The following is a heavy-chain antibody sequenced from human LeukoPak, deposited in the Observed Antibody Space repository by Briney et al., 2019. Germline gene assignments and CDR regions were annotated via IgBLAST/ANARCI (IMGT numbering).Heavy chain of an antibody. CDR1: GYTFTGYY. D-gene: IGHD3-10*01. V-gene: IGHV1-2*02. J-gene: IGHJ6*03. CDR2: INPNSGGT. CDR3: ARGGVLWFGESFLGYMDV. Sequence: GASVKVSCKASGYTFTGYYMHWVRRAPGQGLEWMGWINPNSGGTNYAQKFQGRVTMTRDTSISTAYMELSRLRSDDTAVYYCARGGVLWFGESFLGYMDVWGKGTTVTVSS.